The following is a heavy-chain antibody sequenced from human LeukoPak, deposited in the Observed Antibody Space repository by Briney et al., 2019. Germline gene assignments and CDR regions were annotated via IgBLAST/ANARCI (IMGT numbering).Heavy chain of an antibody. CDR1: GFTFSSYG. V-gene: IGHV3-33*01. J-gene: IGHJ6*02. D-gene: IGHD5-12*01. Sequence: PGGSLRLSCAASGFTFSSYGMHWVRQAPGKGLEWVAVIWYDGSNKYYADSVKGRFTISRDNSKNTLYLQMNSLRVEDTAVYYCARDVRGYERNYGMDVWGQGTTVTVSS. CDR2: IWYDGSNK. CDR3: ARDVRGYERNYGMDV.